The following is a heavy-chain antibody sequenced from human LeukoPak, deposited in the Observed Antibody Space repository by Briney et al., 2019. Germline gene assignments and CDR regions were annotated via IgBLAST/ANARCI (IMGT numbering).Heavy chain of an antibody. CDR3: ARDDSGYDSY. V-gene: IGHV1-69*04. CDR1: GGTFSSYA. J-gene: IGHJ4*02. CDR2: IIPILGIA. D-gene: IGHD5-12*01. Sequence: SVKVSCKASGGTFSSYAISWVRQAPGQGLEWMGRIIPILGIANYAQKFQGRVTITADKSTSTAYMKLSSLRSEDTAVYYCARDDSGYDSYWGQGTLVTVSS.